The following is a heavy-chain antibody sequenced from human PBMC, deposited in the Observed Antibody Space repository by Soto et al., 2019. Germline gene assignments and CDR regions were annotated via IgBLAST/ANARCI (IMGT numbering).Heavy chain of an antibody. CDR1: GYSFTSYW. J-gene: IGHJ6*02. CDR3: ARHYYRFCSHTSCVPCGMDV. CDR2: MYPGNSDT. D-gene: IGHD2-2*01. Sequence: GESLKISCKGSGYSFTSYWIGWVRQMPGKGLEWMVIMYPGNSDTRYGRSFQGQVTISAEKSISTAYVQWSSLKASDTAMYYCARHYYRFCSHTSCVPCGMDVGGQGTTVNVSS. V-gene: IGHV5-51*01.